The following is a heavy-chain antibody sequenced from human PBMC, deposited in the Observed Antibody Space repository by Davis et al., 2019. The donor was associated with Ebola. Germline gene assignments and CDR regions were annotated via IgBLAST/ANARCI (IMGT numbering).Heavy chain of an antibody. J-gene: IGHJ6*02. CDR2: INHSGST. CDR3: ARGSSSWLYYGMDV. Sequence: SETLSLTCAVYGGSFSGYYWSWISQPPGKGLEWIGEINHSGSTNYNPSLKSRVTISVDTSKNQFSLKLSSVTAADTAVYYCARGSSSWLYYGMDVWGQGTTVTVSS. D-gene: IGHD6-13*01. V-gene: IGHV4-34*01. CDR1: GGSFSGYY.